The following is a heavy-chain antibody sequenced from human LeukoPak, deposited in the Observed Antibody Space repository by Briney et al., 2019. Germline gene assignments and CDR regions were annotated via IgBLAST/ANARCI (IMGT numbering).Heavy chain of an antibody. Sequence: SQTLSLTCTVSGGSISSGSYYWSWIRQPAGKGLEWIGRIYTSGSTNYNPSLKSRVTISVDTSKNQFSLKLSSVIAADTAVYYCARGYCSSTSCCVDYWGQGTLVTVSS. CDR2: IYTSGST. J-gene: IGHJ4*02. D-gene: IGHD2-2*01. CDR1: GGSISSGSYY. V-gene: IGHV4-61*02. CDR3: ARGYCSSTSCCVDY.